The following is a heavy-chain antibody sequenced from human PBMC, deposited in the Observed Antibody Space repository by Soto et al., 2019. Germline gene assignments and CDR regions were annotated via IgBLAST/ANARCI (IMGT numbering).Heavy chain of an antibody. CDR1: GGSFSGYY. J-gene: IGHJ6*02. CDR2: INHSGST. D-gene: IGHD2-15*01. Sequence: SDTLSLTCAVYGGSFSGYYWSWIRQPPGKGLEWIGEINHSGSTNYNPSLKSRVTISVDTSKNQFSLKLSSVTAADTAVYYCARGLCSGGSCYPPSYYYYYGMDVWGQGTTVTVS. V-gene: IGHV4-34*01. CDR3: ARGLCSGGSCYPPSYYYYYGMDV.